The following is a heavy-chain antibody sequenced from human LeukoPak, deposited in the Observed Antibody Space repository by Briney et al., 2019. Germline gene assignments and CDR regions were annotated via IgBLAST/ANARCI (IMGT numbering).Heavy chain of an antibody. Sequence: ETLSLTCAVYGGSFSGYYWTWSRQPPGKGLEWVSSLSSASSFIYYADSVKGRFTISRDNAKSSLYLQMNSLRAEDTAVYYCAREGHTDYGDYYYGMDVWGQGTTVTVSS. V-gene: IGHV3-21*01. CDR1: GGSFSGYY. D-gene: IGHD4-17*01. J-gene: IGHJ6*02. CDR3: AREGHTDYGDYYYGMDV. CDR2: LSSASSFI.